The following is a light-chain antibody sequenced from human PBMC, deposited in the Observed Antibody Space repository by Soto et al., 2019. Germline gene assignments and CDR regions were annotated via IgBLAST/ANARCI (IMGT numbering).Light chain of an antibody. Sequence: DIQMTQSPSSVSASVGDRVTITCRASQGIDSWLAWYQQKPGKAPKLLIYTTSSLQTGVPPRFSGSGSGTYFTLTIASLQPEDFATYYCQQASGFPLTFGGGTKVEIK. J-gene: IGKJ4*01. CDR2: TTS. CDR3: QQASGFPLT. CDR1: QGIDSW. V-gene: IGKV1D-12*01.